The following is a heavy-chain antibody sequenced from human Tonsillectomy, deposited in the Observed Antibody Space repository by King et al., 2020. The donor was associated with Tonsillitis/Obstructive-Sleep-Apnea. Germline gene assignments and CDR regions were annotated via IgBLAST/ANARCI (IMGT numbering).Heavy chain of an antibody. CDR1: GYNFITYW. CDR2: IYPGDSDT. V-gene: IGHV5-51*03. CDR3: ARWGDASDDYYGSFDS. J-gene: IGHJ4*02. Sequence: QLVQSGAEVKKPGESLKISCQGSGYNFITYWIDWVRQMPGKGLEWMGIIYPGDSDTRYSPSFQGQVTISADNSISTAYLQWSSLKASDTAIYYCARWGDASDDYYGSFDSWGQGTLVTVSS. D-gene: IGHD3-22*01.